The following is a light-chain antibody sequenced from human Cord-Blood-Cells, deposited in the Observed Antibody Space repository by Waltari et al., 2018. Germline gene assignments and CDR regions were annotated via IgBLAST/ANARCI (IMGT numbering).Light chain of an antibody. Sequence: QSVLTQPPSASGTLGQRVTISCSGSSSNIGSNYVYWYQQHPGTAPKLLIYRNNQRPSGVPDRFSGSKSGTSASLAISGLRSEDEADYYCAAWDDSLSGYVFGTGTKVTVI. CDR1: SSNIGSNY. J-gene: IGLJ1*01. CDR3: AAWDDSLSGYV. CDR2: RNN. V-gene: IGLV1-47*01.